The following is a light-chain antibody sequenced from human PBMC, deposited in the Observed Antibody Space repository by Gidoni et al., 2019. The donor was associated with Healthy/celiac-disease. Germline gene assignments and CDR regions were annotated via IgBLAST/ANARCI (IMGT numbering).Light chain of an antibody. CDR3: SSYTSSSTDV. J-gene: IGLJ1*01. CDR1: SSDVGGYNY. V-gene: IGLV2-14*01. CDR2: DVS. Sequence: SALTQPASVSGSPGQSITISCTGTSSDVGGYNYVSWYQQHPGKAPKIMIYDVSNRPSGVYNRFSGSKSGNTASLTISGLQAEDEADYYCSSYTSSSTDVFGTGTKVTVL.